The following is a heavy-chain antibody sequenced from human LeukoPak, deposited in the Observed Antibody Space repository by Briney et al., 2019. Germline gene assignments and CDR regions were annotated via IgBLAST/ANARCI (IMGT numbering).Heavy chain of an antibody. D-gene: IGHD1-26*01. CDR3: GRDQDRGSYRDPIFDY. Sequence: GGSLRLSCVTSGFTSSTYSLNWVRQAPGKGLEWVSSISPSSSNIYYADSMKGRFTISRDDAKNLLYLQMNSLRAEDTAVYYCGRDQDRGSYRDPIFDYWGQGTLVTVSS. CDR1: GFTSSTYS. J-gene: IGHJ4*02. CDR2: ISPSSSNI. V-gene: IGHV3-21*06.